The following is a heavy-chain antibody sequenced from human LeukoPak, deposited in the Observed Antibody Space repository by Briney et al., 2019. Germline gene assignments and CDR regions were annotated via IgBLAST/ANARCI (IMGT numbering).Heavy chain of an antibody. V-gene: IGHV5-51*01. D-gene: IGHD1-1*01. J-gene: IGHJ4*02. Sequence: PGESLKISCKSSGYSFTSYWIAWVRQMPGRGLEWMVIINPSDSDTRYSPSFQGQVTISADKSISTAYLQWSSLKASDSAMYYCARAWNFDYWGQGTLVTVSS. CDR3: ARAWNFDY. CDR1: GYSFTSYW. CDR2: INPSDSDT.